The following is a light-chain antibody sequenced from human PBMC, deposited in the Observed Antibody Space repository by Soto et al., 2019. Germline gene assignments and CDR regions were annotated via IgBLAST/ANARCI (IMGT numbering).Light chain of an antibody. CDR1: QSVSSIY. CDR2: GAS. Sequence: EIVLTQSPGTLYLSPGERATLSCRASQSVSSIYLAWYQQKAGQAPRLLIYGASNRATGIPDRFSGSGSGIDFILNISRLDTEVFGVYYLQHYGSSWTLGPGTKVEIK. CDR3: QHYGSSWT. J-gene: IGKJ1*01. V-gene: IGKV3-20*01.